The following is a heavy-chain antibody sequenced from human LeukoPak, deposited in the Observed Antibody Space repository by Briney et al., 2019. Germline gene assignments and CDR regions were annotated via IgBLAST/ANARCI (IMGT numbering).Heavy chain of an antibody. D-gene: IGHD1-14*01. CDR3: ANPGARNSYYGMDV. CDR2: ISGSGGST. J-gene: IGHJ6*02. CDR1: GFTFSSYA. Sequence: GGSLRLSCAASGFTFSSYAMSWVRQAPGKGLEWVSAISGSGGSTYYADSVKGRFTISRDNSKNTLYLQMNSLRAEDTAVYYCANPGARNSYYGMDVWGQGTTVTVSS. V-gene: IGHV3-23*01.